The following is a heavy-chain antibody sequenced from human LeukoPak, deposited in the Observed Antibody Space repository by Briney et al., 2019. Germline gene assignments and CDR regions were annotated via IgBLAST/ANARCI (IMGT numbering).Heavy chain of an antibody. J-gene: IGHJ4*02. D-gene: IGHD2-8*02. V-gene: IGHV3-7*01. CDR2: IKQDGSEK. Sequence: GGSLRLSCAASGFTFSSYWMSWVRQAPGKGLEWVANIKQDGSEKYYVDSVKGRFTISRDNAKNSLYLQMDSLRDEDTAVYYCAKGGTYWYLEHWGQGTLVTVSS. CDR1: GFTFSSYW. CDR3: AKGGTYWYLEH.